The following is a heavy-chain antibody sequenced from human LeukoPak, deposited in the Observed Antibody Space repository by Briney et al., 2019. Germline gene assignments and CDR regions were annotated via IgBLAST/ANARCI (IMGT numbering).Heavy chain of an antibody. Sequence: GGSLRLSCAASGFTFSSYAMSWVRQAPGRGLEWVSAISGSGGSTYYADSVKGRFTISRDNSKNTLYLQMNSLRAEDTAVYYCAKGPNTVVVPAAIDWGQGTLVTVSS. J-gene: IGHJ4*02. CDR3: AKGPNTVVVPAAID. D-gene: IGHD2-2*02. CDR1: GFTFSSYA. CDR2: ISGSGGST. V-gene: IGHV3-23*01.